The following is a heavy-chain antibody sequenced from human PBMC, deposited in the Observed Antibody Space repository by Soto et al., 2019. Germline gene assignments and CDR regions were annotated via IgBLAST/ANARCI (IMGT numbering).Heavy chain of an antibody. D-gene: IGHD1-26*01. CDR1: WDSVSSNRAA. Sequence: SQTLSLTCVISWDSVSSNRAAWNWIRQSPSRGLEWLGRTYYRSKWYSDYAASVESRITVNPETSKNHFSLELSAVTPEYTAVYYCARGEQHSARIFDDWGQGTLVTVSS. CDR2: TYYRSKWYS. J-gene: IGHJ4*02. CDR3: ARGEQHSARIFDD. V-gene: IGHV6-1*01.